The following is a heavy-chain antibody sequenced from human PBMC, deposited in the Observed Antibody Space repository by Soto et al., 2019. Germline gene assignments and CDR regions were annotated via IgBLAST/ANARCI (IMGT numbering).Heavy chain of an antibody. CDR3: ARLGTKAMDV. J-gene: IGHJ6*02. V-gene: IGHV1-69*01. D-gene: IGHD2-2*01. CDR2: IIPLFGTA. CDR1: GGTFDAYT. Sequence: QVQLVQSGAEVRKPGSSVRVSCKASGGTFDAYTITWVRQAPGQGLEWMGGIIPLFGTANYAQKFQGRVTITADESTTTAHMELSSLRCEDTAVYFCARLGTKAMDVWGQGTTVTISS.